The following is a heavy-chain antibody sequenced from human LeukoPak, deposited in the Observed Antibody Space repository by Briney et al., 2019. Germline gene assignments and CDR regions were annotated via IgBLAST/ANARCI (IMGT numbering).Heavy chain of an antibody. V-gene: IGHV3-23*01. CDR3: ATDLRYYDSSGPVNFAS. CDR2: INNPGDST. Sequence: GGSLRLSCAVSGFTFSSSAMNWVRQAPGKGLEWVSGINNPGDSTYYADSVKGRFTISRDNSKNILYLQMNSLRAEDTAVYYCATDLRYYDSSGPVNFASWGQGTLVTVSS. D-gene: IGHD3-22*01. J-gene: IGHJ5*01. CDR1: GFTFSSSA.